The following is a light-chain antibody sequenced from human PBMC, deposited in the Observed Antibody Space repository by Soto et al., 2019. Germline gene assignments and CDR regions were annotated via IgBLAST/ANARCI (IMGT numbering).Light chain of an antibody. V-gene: IGLV2-11*01. CDR3: RPYADHYSHV. J-gene: IGLJ1*01. Sequence: QSVLTPARAVSGCPGQIGSICCTGTSSVVGAYNYVSWYQQQPGNAAKLMTYDVSKRPSGVLDRYSGSKSGNTASLTMSGIQADDEADYFYRPYADHYSHVFGTGPNATV. CDR2: DVS. CDR1: SSVVGAYNY.